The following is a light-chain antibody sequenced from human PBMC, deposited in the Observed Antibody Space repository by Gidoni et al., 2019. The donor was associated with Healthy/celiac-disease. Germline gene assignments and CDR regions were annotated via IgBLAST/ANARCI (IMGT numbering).Light chain of an antibody. CDR2: GAS. CDR1: QSLDISF. Sequence: EIVLTQSPDTLSLYPGERATLSCRASQSLDISFGASTRATGIPDRFSGGVSGTDFTLTISRLEPEDFAVYYCQGYDRTMYTFGQGTNLEI. J-gene: IGKJ2*01. CDR3: QGYDRTMYT. V-gene: IGKV3-20*01.